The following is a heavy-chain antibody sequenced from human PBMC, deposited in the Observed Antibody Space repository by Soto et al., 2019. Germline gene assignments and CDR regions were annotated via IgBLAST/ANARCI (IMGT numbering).Heavy chain of an antibody. CDR1: GFTFRNYN. Sequence: EVPLVESGGGLVKAGVSLRLFCTASGFTFRNYNMNWVRQAPGKGLEWVSSISTGGAYMFYADSVKGPFTISRDNAQNSLSLQIDSPRAEDTAVYYCARDIASPGGDYFDSWGQGTLVTVSS. J-gene: IGHJ4*02. CDR3: ARDIASPGGDYFDS. V-gene: IGHV3-21*06. D-gene: IGHD2-21*01. CDR2: ISTGGAYM.